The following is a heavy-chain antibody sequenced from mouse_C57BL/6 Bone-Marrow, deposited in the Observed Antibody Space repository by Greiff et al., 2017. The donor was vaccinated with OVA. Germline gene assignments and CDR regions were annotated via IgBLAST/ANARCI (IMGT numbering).Heavy chain of an antibody. CDR2: INPNNGGT. V-gene: IGHV1-22*01. CDR1: GYTFTDYN. Sequence: VQLQQSGPELVRPGVSVKMSCKASGYTFTDYNMHWVKQSHGKSLEWIGYINPNNGGTSYNQKFKGKATLTVNKSSSTAYMELRSLTSEDSAVYYCARRGHYSRDYWGQGTTLTVSS. D-gene: IGHD2-5*01. J-gene: IGHJ2*01. CDR3: ARRGHYSRDY.